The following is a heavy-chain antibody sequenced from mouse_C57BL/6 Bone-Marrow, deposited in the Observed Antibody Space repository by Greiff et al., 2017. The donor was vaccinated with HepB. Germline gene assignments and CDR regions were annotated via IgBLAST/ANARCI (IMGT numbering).Heavy chain of an antibody. J-gene: IGHJ2*01. Sequence: EVHLVESGGDLVKPGGSLKLSCAASGFTFISYGMSWVRQTPDKRLEWVATISSGGSYTYYPDSVKGRFTISRDNAKNTLYLQMSSLKSEDTAMYYCASLYYSNYLYYWGQGTTLTVSS. D-gene: IGHD2-5*01. CDR2: ISSGGSYT. CDR1: GFTFISYG. CDR3: ASLYYSNYLYY. V-gene: IGHV5-6*01.